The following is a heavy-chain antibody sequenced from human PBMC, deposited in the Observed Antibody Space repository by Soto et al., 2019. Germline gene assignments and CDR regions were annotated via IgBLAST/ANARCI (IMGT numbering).Heavy chain of an antibody. CDR2: ISGSSTI. V-gene: IGHV3-48*02. CDR3: ARVGLGLLGMDV. J-gene: IGHJ6*02. D-gene: IGHD3-16*01. CDR1: GFTFSSYS. Sequence: EVQLVESGGGLVQPGGSLRVSCAASGFTFSSYSINWFRQAPGKGLEWVSYISGSSTIYYADSVKGRFTISRDNAKNSLYLQMNSLRDEDTAVYYCARVGLGLLGMDVWGQGTTVTVSS.